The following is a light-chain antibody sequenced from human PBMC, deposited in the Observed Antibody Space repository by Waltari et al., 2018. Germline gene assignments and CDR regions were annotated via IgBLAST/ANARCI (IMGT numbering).Light chain of an antibody. CDR1: QSVSSY. J-gene: IGKJ2*01. Sequence: EIVLTQSPATLSLSPGERATLSCRASQSVSSYLAWYQQKPGQAPRLLIYDASNRATGIPARFSGSGSGTDFTLTISSLEPEDCAVYYCQQRRNWPPKYTVGQGTKLEIK. CDR2: DAS. CDR3: QQRRNWPPKYT. V-gene: IGKV3-11*01.